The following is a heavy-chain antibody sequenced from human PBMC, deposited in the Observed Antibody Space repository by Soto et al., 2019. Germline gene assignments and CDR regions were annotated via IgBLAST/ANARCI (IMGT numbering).Heavy chain of an antibody. CDR2: INSDGSST. V-gene: IGHV3-74*01. Sequence: GGSLRLSCAASGFTFSSYWMHWVRQAPGKGLVWVSRINSDGSSTSYADSVKGRFTISRDKAKNTLYLQMNSLRAEDTAVYYCAREGLHHGGDCSSTSCYPEPRVYYYYGMDVWGQGTTVTVSS. CDR1: GFTFSSYW. D-gene: IGHD2-2*01. J-gene: IGHJ6*02. CDR3: AREGLHHGGDCSSTSCYPEPRVYYYYGMDV.